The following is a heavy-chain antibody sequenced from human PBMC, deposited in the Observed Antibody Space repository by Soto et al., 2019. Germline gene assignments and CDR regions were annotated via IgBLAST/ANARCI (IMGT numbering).Heavy chain of an antibody. Sequence: GGSLRLSCAASGFTFSSYAMSWVRQTPGKGLEWVSAISGSGGSTYYADSVKGRFTISRDNSKNTLYLQMNSLRAEDTAVYYCAKDRGGRSNSARGTDYYYGMDVWGQGTTVTVSS. CDR1: GFTFSSYA. CDR3: AKDRGGRSNSARGTDYYYGMDV. CDR2: ISGSGGST. J-gene: IGHJ6*01. D-gene: IGHD3-16*01. V-gene: IGHV3-23*01.